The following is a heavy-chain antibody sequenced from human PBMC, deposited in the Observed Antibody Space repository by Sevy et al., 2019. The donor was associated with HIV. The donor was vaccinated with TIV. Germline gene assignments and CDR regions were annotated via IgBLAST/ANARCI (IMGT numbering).Heavy chain of an antibody. Sequence: GGSLRLSCAASGFTFSDYYMSWIRQAPGKGLEWVSYISSSGSTIYYADFVKGRFTISRDNAKNSVYLQMNSLRAEDTAVYYCARYSSSSSYCDYWGQGTLVTVSS. V-gene: IGHV3-11*01. CDR1: GFTFSDYY. CDR3: ARYSSSSSYCDY. D-gene: IGHD6-6*01. CDR2: ISSSGSTI. J-gene: IGHJ4*02.